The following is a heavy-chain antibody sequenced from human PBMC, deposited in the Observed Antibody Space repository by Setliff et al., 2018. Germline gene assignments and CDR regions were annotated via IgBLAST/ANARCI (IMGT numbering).Heavy chain of an antibody. D-gene: IGHD1-1*01. J-gene: IGHJ4*02. CDR3: ARTGTYRYFDY. CDR2: IHYRGTT. CDR1: GASISSGTYY. Sequence: SETLSLTCSVSGASISSGTYYWAWIRQPPGKGLEWIGRIHYRGTTYSNASLASRLTISVDTAKNQFSLKLTSVTAADTAVYYCARTGTYRYFDYWGQGTQVTVSS. V-gene: IGHV4-39*01.